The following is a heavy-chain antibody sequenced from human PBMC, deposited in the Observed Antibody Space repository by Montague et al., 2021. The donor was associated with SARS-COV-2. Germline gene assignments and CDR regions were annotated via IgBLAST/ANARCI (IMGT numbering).Heavy chain of an antibody. D-gene: IGHD3-9*01. CDR2: VSHPGSA. V-gene: IGHV4-34*01. CDR1: TEAFNGYY. J-gene: IGHJ4*02. Sequence: SETLSLTCAVYTEAFNGYYWTWIRQPPGTGLEWIGEVSHPGSAKYNPSLKSRVTISVETYRKQVSLRLTSVTAADTATYYCARGVDNRVIFVVSPRYYFDYWGQGNMVAVSA. CDR3: ARGVDNRVIFVVSPRYYFDY.